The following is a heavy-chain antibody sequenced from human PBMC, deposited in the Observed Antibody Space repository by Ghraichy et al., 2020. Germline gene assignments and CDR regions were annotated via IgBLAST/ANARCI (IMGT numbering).Heavy chain of an antibody. V-gene: IGHV4-4*02. J-gene: IGHJ6*02. D-gene: IGHD3-10*01. Sequence: SETLSLTCTVSGGSISNSNWWSWVRQPPGKGLEWIGDIYHTGSTDFNPSLKSRVTISVDKYKNYFSLKVTSVTAADTAVYYCARDIRYYGSGTYLLHGMDVWGQGTTVTVSS. CDR2: IYHTGST. CDR1: GGSISNSNW. CDR3: ARDIRYYGSGTYLLHGMDV.